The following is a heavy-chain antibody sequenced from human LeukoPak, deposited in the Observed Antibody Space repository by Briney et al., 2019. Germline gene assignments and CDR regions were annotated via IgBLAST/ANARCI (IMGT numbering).Heavy chain of an antibody. D-gene: IGHD1-26*01. V-gene: IGHV1-2*02. CDR2: INPNSGGT. CDR1: GYTFTGYY. CDR3: ARARVGGTYPSTFDY. Sequence: VALVKVSCKASGYTFTGYYMHWVRQAPGQGLEWMGWINPNSGGTNYAQNFQGRVTMTWDTSFSTAYMELSRLRSDDTAVFYCARARVGGTYPSTFDYWGQGTLVTVSS. J-gene: IGHJ4*02.